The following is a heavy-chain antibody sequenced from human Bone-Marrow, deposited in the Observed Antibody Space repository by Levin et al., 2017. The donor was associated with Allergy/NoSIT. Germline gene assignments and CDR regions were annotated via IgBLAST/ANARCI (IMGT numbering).Heavy chain of an antibody. V-gene: IGHV3-53*01. J-gene: IGHJ4*02. CDR2: IYGGGST. Sequence: QAGGSLRLSCAASGFTVSSSYMTWVRQAPGKGLDWVSVIYGGGSTYYADSVKGRFAISRDNSKNTLYLQMNSLRAEDTAVYYCARVPHYYDSSDYYGGGDYWGQGTLVTVSS. CDR1: GFTVSSSY. D-gene: IGHD3-22*01. CDR3: ARVPHYYDSSDYYGGGDY.